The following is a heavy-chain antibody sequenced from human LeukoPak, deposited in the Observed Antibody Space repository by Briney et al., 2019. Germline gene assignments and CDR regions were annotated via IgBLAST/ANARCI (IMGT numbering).Heavy chain of an antibody. D-gene: IGHD6-13*01. V-gene: IGHV4-34*01. CDR3: ARDTLIAAAGGIDP. J-gene: IGHJ5*02. Sequence: SETLSLTCAVYGGSFSGYYWSWIRQPPGKGLEWIGEINHSGSTNYNPSLKSRVTISVDTSKNQFSLKLSSVTAADTAVYYCARDTLIAAAGGIDPWGRGTLVTVSS. CDR2: INHSGST. CDR1: GGSFSGYY.